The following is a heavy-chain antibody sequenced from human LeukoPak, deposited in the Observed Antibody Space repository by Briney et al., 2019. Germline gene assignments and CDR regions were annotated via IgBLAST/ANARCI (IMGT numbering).Heavy chain of an antibody. Sequence: KPGASVTVSCTASGYTFTSYDINWVRQATGQGLEWMGWMNPNSGNTDYAQKFQGRVTMTRNTSISTAYMELSSLRSEDTAVYYCARVLRYIDSSLGYWGQGTLVTVSS. J-gene: IGHJ4*02. CDR1: GYTFTSYD. D-gene: IGHD3-9*01. V-gene: IGHV1-8*01. CDR2: MNPNSGNT. CDR3: ARVLRYIDSSLGY.